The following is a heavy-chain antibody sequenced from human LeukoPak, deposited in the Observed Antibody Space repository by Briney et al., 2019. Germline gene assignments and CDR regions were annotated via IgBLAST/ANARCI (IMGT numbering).Heavy chain of an antibody. J-gene: IGHJ4*02. V-gene: IGHV5-51*01. CDR2: IYPGDSDT. Sequence: GESLKISCKGSGYSFTSYWIGWVRPMPGKGLEWMGIIYPGDSDTRYSPSFQGQVTISADKSISTAYLQWSSLKASDTAMYYCARTRGGYYDSSGLDYWGQGTLVTVSS. CDR3: ARTRGGYYDSSGLDY. D-gene: IGHD3-22*01. CDR1: GYSFTSYW.